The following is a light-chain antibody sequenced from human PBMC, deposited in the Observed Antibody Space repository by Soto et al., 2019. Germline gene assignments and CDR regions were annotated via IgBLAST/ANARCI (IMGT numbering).Light chain of an antibody. CDR2: AAS. Sequence: EIVLTQSPGTLSLSPGERATLSCRASEFLSSSYLVWYQQKPGQAPRLLIYAASRRATGIPDRFSGSGSAPEYTLTIHTLEPEDFAVYYCQQQGTFGQGTKLEIK. CDR3: QQQGT. J-gene: IGKJ2*01. CDR1: EFLSSSY. V-gene: IGKV3-20*01.